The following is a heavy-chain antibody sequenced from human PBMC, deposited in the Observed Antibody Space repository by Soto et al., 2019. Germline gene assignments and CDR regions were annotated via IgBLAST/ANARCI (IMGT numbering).Heavy chain of an antibody. V-gene: IGHV4-59*01. CDR3: AGTSGTFYTPIDY. CDR2: IYYSGST. CDR1: GGSISSYY. Sequence: SETLSLTCTVSGGSISSYYWSWIRQPPGKGLEWIGYIYYSGSTNYNPSIKSRITISVDTSKNQFSLKLSSVTAADTAVYYCAGTSGTFYTPIDYWGKGTLVTVSS. D-gene: IGHD2-2*02. J-gene: IGHJ4*02.